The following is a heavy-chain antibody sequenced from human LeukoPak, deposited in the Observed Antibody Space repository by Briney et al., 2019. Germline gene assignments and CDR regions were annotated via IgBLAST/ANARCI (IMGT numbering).Heavy chain of an antibody. CDR1: GSSVNSDQY. CDR2: VHQTGSP. D-gene: IGHD3-16*02. CDR3: AMLRLGELSLLANAYDI. V-gene: IGHV4-38-2*01. Sequence: PSETLSLTCDVSGSSVNSDQYWGWMRPSPRAGLEWIGSVHQTGSPYYNPSLGSRVSLSIDSTKNSFSLRLTSVTAADTAVYYCAMLRLGELSLLANAYDIWGQGTMVIVSS. J-gene: IGHJ3*02.